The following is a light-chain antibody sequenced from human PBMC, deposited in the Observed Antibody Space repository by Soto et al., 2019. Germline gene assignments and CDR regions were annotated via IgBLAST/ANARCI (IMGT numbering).Light chain of an antibody. CDR3: QQFNSYPAST. CDR1: QGISRA. V-gene: IGKV1-13*02. CDR2: DAS. Sequence: AVELTKKQSSLSASVGDRVSITCRASQGISRALAWYQQKPGKPPKLLIYDASTLDSGVPYRFSGSGSGTDFTLTISSLQPEDFATYYCQQFNSYPASTFGGGTKV. J-gene: IGKJ4*01.